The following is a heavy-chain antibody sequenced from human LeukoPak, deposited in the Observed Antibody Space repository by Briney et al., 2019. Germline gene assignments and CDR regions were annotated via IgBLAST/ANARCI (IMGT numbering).Heavy chain of an antibody. CDR2: ISYDGSNK. D-gene: IGHD3-22*01. J-gene: IGHJ4*02. V-gene: IGHV3-30*14. CDR3: AREGDSSAKRSFDY. CDR1: GFTFSSYA. Sequence: PGGSLRLSCAASGFTFSSYAMHWVRQAPGKGLEWVAVISYDGSNKYYADSVKGRFTISRDNSKNTLYLQMGSLRAEDMAVYYCAREGDSSAKRSFDYWGQGTLVTVSS.